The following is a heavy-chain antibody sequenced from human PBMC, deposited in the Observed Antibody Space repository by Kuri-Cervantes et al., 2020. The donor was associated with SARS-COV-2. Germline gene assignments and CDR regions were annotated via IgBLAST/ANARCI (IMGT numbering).Heavy chain of an antibody. D-gene: IGHD1-26*01. V-gene: IGHV3-11*06. CDR3: AREAPCRIVGAICYGMDV. CDR2: ISSSSSCT. CDR1: GFTFSDYY. Sequence: LSLTCAASGFTFSDYYMSWIRQAPGKGLEWVSYISSSSSCTNYADSVKGRFTISGDNAKNSLYLQMNSLRDEDTAVYYCAREAPCRIVGAICYGMDVWGQGTTVTVSS. J-gene: IGHJ6*02.